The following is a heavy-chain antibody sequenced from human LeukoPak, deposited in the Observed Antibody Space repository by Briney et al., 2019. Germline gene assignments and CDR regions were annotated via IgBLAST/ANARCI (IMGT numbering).Heavy chain of an antibody. V-gene: IGHV1-18*01. Sequence: ASVKVSCKASGYTFTSYGISWVRQAPGQGLEWMGWISAYNGNTNYAQKLQGRVTMTTDTSTSTAYMELRSLRSDDTAVYYCARELKYYGSGSRYNWFDPWGQGTLVTVSS. CDR1: GYTFTSYG. CDR2: ISAYNGNT. J-gene: IGHJ5*02. CDR3: ARELKYYGSGSRYNWFDP. D-gene: IGHD3-10*01.